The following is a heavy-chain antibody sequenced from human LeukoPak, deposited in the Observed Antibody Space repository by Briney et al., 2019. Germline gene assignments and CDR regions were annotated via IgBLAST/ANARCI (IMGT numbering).Heavy chain of an antibody. CDR1: GFTVSSNY. D-gene: IGHD3-22*01. J-gene: IGHJ5*02. V-gene: IGHV3-20*01. Sequence: PGGSLRLSCAASGFTVSSNYMSWVRQAPGKGLEWVSHINWNGGDTTYADSVKGRFTISRDNAKSSLYLQMNSLRAEDTALYHCARDYYDSSDYYPGWFDPWGQGTLVTVSS. CDR2: INWNGGDT. CDR3: ARDYYDSSDYYPGWFDP.